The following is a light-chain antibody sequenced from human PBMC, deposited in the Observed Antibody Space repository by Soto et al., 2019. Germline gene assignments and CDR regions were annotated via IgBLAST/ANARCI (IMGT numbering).Light chain of an antibody. V-gene: IGKV3-20*01. CDR1: QGITSSF. J-gene: IGKJ5*01. CDR2: GAS. Sequence: EIVLTQSPGILSLSPGERASLSCGASQGITSSFLAWYQQKPGQAPRLLIYGASSRATGIPDRFSGTGSETDFTLTINRLEPEDFAVYYCQQYENSPITFGQGTRLEIK. CDR3: QQYENSPIT.